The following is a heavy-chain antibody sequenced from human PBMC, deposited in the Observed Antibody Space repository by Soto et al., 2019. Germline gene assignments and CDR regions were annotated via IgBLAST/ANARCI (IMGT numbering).Heavy chain of an antibody. V-gene: IGHV3-23*01. Sequence: LRLSCAASGFTFSSYAMSWVRQAPGKGLEWVSSIRGSGSSTYYADSVKGRFTISRDNSKNTLYLQMNGLRVEDTAIYYCAKGGTGSIDWFDPWGQGTLVTVSS. CDR2: IRGSGSST. D-gene: IGHD1-1*01. CDR1: GFTFSSYA. J-gene: IGHJ5*02. CDR3: AKGGTGSIDWFDP.